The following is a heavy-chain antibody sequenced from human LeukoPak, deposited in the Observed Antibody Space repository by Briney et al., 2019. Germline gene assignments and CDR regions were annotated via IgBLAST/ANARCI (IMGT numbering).Heavy chain of an antibody. CDR2: ISSSSSTI. V-gene: IGHV3-48*01. CDR1: GFIFSSYG. J-gene: IGHJ6*03. D-gene: IGHD6-19*01. Sequence: PGGSLRLSCAASGFIFSSYGMNWVRQAPGKGLEWVSYISSSSSTIYYADSVKGRFTISRDNAKNSLYLQMNSLRAEDTAVYYCAKDANSSGWYYYYYYMDVWGKGTTVTVSS. CDR3: AKDANSSGWYYYYYYMDV.